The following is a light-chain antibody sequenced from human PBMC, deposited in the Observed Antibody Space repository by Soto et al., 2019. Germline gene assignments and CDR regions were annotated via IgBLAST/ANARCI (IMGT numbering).Light chain of an antibody. CDR2: GVS. CDR1: TSDFGNYNR. V-gene: IGLV2-14*01. Sequence: QSALTQPASVSGSPGQSITISCTGTTSDFGNYNRVSWYQQRPGKAPQLMIYGVSNRPAGVSNRFSGSKSGNTASLTISGLQAEDEADYYCNSFTTSNTYAFGTGTKVTVL. J-gene: IGLJ1*01. CDR3: NSFTTSNTYA.